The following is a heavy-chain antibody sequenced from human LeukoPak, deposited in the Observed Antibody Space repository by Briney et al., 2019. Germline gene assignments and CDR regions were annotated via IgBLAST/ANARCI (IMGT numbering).Heavy chain of an antibody. CDR1: GYTFTRYY. J-gene: IGHJ4*02. CDR2: INPSGGST. CDR3: ARDRYSSSYENYYFEY. V-gene: IGHV1-46*01. Sequence: ASVKVSCKASGYTFTRYYMHWVRQAPGQGLEWMGIINPSGGSTSYAQKFEGRVTMTRDTSTSTVHMELSSLRSEDTAVYYCARDRYSSSYENYYFEYWGQGTLVTVSS. D-gene: IGHD6-6*01.